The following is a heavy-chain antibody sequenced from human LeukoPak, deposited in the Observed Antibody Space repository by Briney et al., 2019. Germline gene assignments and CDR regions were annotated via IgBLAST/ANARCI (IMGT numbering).Heavy chain of an antibody. CDR3: ARGISYYYDSSGYDY. V-gene: IGHV3-21*01. D-gene: IGHD3-22*01. CDR1: GFIFSNYG. Sequence: PGGSLRLSCAASGFIFSNYGMNWVRQAPGKGLEWVSSISSSSSYIYDADSVKGRFTISRDNAKNSLYLRMNSLRAEDTAVYYCARGISYYYDSSGYDYWGQGTLVTVSS. J-gene: IGHJ4*02. CDR2: ISSSSSYI.